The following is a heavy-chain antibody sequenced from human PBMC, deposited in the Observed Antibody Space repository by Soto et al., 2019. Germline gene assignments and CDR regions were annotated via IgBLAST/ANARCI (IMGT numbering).Heavy chain of an antibody. CDR1: GGSLSNVGYF. J-gene: IGHJ5*02. CDR3: ARVMAAIQTWLDP. D-gene: IGHD6-19*01. CDR2: IYHTGPP. Sequence: QVPLPASGPGLVKPSQTLSLTGTVSGGSLSNVGYFWVWISQPPGTRLEWIGFIYHTGPPYYNSSLRRRVRISLDTSKSHFSLTLNSVTAADTAVYYCARVMAAIQTWLDPWGQGTLVTVSP. V-gene: IGHV4-30-4*01.